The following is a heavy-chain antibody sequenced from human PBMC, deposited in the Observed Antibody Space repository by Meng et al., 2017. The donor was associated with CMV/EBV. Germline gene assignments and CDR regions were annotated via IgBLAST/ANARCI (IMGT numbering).Heavy chain of an antibody. V-gene: IGHV3-43*01. CDR2: ISWDGGST. D-gene: IGHD3-3*01. Sequence: GESLKISCAASGFTFDDYTMHWVRQAPGKGLEWVSLISWDGGSTYYADSVKGRFTISRDNSKNSLCLQMSSLRSEDTAVYYCARDRGITIFGVVIPAGMDVWGQGTTVTVSS. CDR3: ARDRGITIFGVVIPAGMDV. CDR1: GFTFDDYT. J-gene: IGHJ6*02.